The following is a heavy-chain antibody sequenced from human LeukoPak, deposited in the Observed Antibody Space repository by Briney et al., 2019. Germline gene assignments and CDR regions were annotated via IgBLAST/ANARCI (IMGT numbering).Heavy chain of an antibody. CDR3: AKVRSSSCYDALDI. CDR2: IIHSGST. J-gene: IGHJ3*02. CDR1: GYSISSGYY. Sequence: SETLSLTCTVYGYSISSGYYWGWIRQPPGKGLEWIGSIIHSGSTYYNPSLKSRVTISVDTSKNQSSLKLSSVTAVDTAVYYCAKVRSSSCYDALDIWGQGTMVTVSS. D-gene: IGHD2-2*01. V-gene: IGHV4-38-2*02.